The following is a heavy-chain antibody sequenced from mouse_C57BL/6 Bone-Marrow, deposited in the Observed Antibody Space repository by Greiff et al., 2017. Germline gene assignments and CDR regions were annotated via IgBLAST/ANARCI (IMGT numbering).Heavy chain of an antibody. Sequence: VQLKESGGGLVQPKGSLKLSCAASGFSFNTYAMNWVRQAPGKGLEWVARIRSKSNNYATYYADSVKDRFTISRDDSESMLYLQMNNLKTEDTAMYYCVYSNHAADYWGQGTSVTVSS. CDR1: GFSFNTYA. CDR2: IRSKSNNYAT. V-gene: IGHV10-1*01. CDR3: VYSNHAADY. D-gene: IGHD2-5*01. J-gene: IGHJ4*01.